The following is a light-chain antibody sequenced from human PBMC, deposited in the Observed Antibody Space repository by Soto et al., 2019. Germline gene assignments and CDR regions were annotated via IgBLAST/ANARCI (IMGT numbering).Light chain of an antibody. CDR2: EVT. CDR1: SSDVGSYNY. V-gene: IGLV2-14*03. J-gene: IGLJ1*01. CDR3: TSYTTTSTYV. Sequence: QSALAQPASVSGSPGQSITIFCTGTSSDVGSYNYVSWYQQHPGRAPKLMNYEVTNRPSGVSNSLSDSKSSSTTSLTISGLQAEDEADYFCTSYTTTSTYVFGTGTRSPS.